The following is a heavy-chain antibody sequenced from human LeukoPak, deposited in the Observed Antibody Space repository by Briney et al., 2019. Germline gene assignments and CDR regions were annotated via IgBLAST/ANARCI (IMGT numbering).Heavy chain of an antibody. J-gene: IGHJ4*02. D-gene: IGHD6-6*01. CDR2: ISYTGST. V-gene: IGHV4-39*07. CDR3: ARCPESQPVLSE. CDR1: GGSISSSSDY. Sequence: SETLSLTCTVSGGSISSSSDYWGWIRQPPGKGLEWIGSISYTGSTYYNPSLKSRVTISVDRSKNQFSLKLSSVTAADTAVYYCARCPESQPVLSEWGQGTLVTVSS.